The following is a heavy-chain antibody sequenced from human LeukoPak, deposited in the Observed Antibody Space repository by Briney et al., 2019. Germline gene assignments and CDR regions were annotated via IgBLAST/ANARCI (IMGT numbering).Heavy chain of an antibody. CDR1: GGSISSGSYY. Sequence: SETLSLTCTVSGGSISSGSYYWSWIRQPAGKGLEWIGRIYTSGSTNYNPSLKSRVTISVDTSKNQFSLKLRSVTDAATAVYYCARAVGHDYVWGSYPYYYMDVWGKGTTVTISS. D-gene: IGHD3-16*02. CDR3: ARAVGHDYVWGSYPYYYMDV. V-gene: IGHV4-61*02. J-gene: IGHJ6*03. CDR2: IYTSGST.